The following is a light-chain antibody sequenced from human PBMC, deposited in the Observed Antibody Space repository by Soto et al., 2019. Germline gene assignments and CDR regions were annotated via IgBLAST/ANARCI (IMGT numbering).Light chain of an antibody. Sequence: DLQMTQSPSTLSASVGDRVTITCRASQSISSWLAWYQQKPGKAPKLLIYDASTLESGVPSRFSGSGSGTQFTLTISSLQPDDSATYYCQQYNSYWTFGQGTKVDI. CDR2: DAS. CDR1: QSISSW. J-gene: IGKJ1*01. V-gene: IGKV1-5*01. CDR3: QQYNSYWT.